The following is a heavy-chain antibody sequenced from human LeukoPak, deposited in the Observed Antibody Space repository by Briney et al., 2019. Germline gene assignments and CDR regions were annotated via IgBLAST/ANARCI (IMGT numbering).Heavy chain of an antibody. V-gene: IGHV3-48*02. J-gene: IGHJ4*02. CDR2: ISSSGRTI. CDR3: ARGDTPIDY. Sequence: GGSLRLSCAASGFTFSSYSMNWVRQAPGKGLECISYISSSGRTIHYADSVKGRFTTSRDNAKNSLYLQMNSLRDEDTAVYYCARGDTPIDYWGQGTLVTVSS. CDR1: GFTFSSYS. D-gene: IGHD2-15*01.